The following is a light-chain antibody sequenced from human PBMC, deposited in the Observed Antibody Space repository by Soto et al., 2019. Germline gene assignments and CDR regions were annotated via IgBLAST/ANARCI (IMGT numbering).Light chain of an antibody. CDR2: EVS. J-gene: IGLJ1*01. CDR1: SSDVGSYDL. CDR3: CSFAGSSTYV. Sequence: QSALTQPASVSGSPGQSITISCTGTSSDVGSYDLVSWYQHHPGKALKLMIYEVSKRPSGVSNRFSGSKSDNTASLTISGLQAEDEADYYCCSFAGSSTYVFGTGTKLTVL. V-gene: IGLV2-23*02.